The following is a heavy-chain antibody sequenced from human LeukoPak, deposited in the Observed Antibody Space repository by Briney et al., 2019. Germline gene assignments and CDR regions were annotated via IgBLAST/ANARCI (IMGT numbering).Heavy chain of an antibody. V-gene: IGHV2-5*02. CDR2: IYWDDDK. Sequence: ESGPTLVKPSQTLTLTCTFSGFSLSTSGVGVGWIRQPPGKALEWLALIYWDDDKRYSPSLKSRLTITKDTSKNQVVLTMTNMDPVDTATYYCAHRPGSQHFLSVSPWFDPWGQGTLVTVSS. CDR1: GFSLSTSGVG. D-gene: IGHD2/OR15-2a*01. CDR3: AHRPGSQHFLSVSPWFDP. J-gene: IGHJ5*02.